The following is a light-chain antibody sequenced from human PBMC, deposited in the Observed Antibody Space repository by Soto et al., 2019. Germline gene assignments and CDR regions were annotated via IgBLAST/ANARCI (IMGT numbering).Light chain of an antibody. CDR2: EVS. Sequence: QSVLTQPASVSGSPGQSITISCTGTSSDVGAYNYVSWYQQHPGKAPKLRIYEVSNRPSGVSNRISGSKSGNTASLTISGLQAEDEADYYCSSYTSSSTYVFGTGTKVTVL. CDR1: SSDVGAYNY. V-gene: IGLV2-14*01. J-gene: IGLJ1*01. CDR3: SSYTSSSTYV.